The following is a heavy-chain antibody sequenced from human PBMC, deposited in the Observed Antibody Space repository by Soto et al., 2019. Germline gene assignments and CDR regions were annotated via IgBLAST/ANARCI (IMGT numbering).Heavy chain of an antibody. D-gene: IGHD3-3*01. V-gene: IGHV3-30*18. CDR3: AKDSHYDFWSGYYTGMED. J-gene: IGHJ4*02. CDR1: GFTFSSYG. Sequence: PGGSLRLSCAASGFTFSSYGMHWVRQAPGKGLEWVAVISYDGSNKYYADSVKGRFTISRDNSKNTLYLQMNSLRAEDTAVYYCAKDSHYDFWSGYYTGMEDWGQGTLVTVSS. CDR2: ISYDGSNK.